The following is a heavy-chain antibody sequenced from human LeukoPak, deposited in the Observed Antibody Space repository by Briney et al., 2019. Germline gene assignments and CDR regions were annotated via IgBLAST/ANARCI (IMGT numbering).Heavy chain of an antibody. CDR3: AREIGYGGNPVP. CDR2: IYYSGST. V-gene: IGHV4-59*12. Sequence: TSETLSLTCTVSGGSMSSYYWSWIRQPPGKGLEWIGYIYYSGSTKYNPSLKSRVTISVDTSKNQFSLKLSSVTAADTAVYYCAREIGYGGNPVPWGQGTLVTVSS. CDR1: GGSMSSYY. D-gene: IGHD4-23*01. J-gene: IGHJ5*02.